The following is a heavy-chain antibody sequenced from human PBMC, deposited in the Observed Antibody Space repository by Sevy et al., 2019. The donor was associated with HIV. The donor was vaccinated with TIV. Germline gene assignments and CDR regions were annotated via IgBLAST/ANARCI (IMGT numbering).Heavy chain of an antibody. CDR1: GYTFTSYG. V-gene: IGHV1-18*01. CDR2: ISAYNGNT. CDR3: AYDQITSFGVVKVVEMGGV. D-gene: IGHD3-3*01. Sequence: ASVKVSCKASGYTFTSYGISWVRQAPGQGLEWMGWISAYNGNTNNAQKLQGRVTMTTDTSTSTAYMELRSLRSDGTAEHYFAYDQITSFGVVKVVEMGGVWGQGTLVTVSS. J-gene: IGHJ4*02.